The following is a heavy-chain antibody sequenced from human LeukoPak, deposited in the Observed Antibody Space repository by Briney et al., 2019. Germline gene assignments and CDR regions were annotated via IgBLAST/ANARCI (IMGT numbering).Heavy chain of an antibody. Sequence: GASVKVSCKVSGYTLTELSMHWVRQAPGKGLEWMGGFDPEDGETIYAQKFQGRVTMTEDTSTDTAYMELSSLRSGDTAVYYCATALLRDWKLAYFDYWGQGTLVTVSS. CDR2: FDPEDGET. V-gene: IGHV1-24*01. CDR3: ATALLRDWKLAYFDY. D-gene: IGHD3-22*01. J-gene: IGHJ4*02. CDR1: GYTLTELS.